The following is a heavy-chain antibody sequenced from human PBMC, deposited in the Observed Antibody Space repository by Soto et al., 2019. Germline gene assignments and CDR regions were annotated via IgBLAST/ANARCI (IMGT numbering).Heavy chain of an antibody. V-gene: IGHV1-8*01. CDR3: ARGRYDILTGYYNAALDI. Sequence: GASVKVSCKASGYTFTSYDINWVRQATGQGLEWMGWMNPNSGNTGYAQKFQGRVTMTRNTSISTAYMELSSLRSEDTAVYYCARGRYDILTGYYNAALDIWGQGTMVTVSS. CDR1: GYTFTSYD. D-gene: IGHD3-9*01. CDR2: MNPNSGNT. J-gene: IGHJ3*02.